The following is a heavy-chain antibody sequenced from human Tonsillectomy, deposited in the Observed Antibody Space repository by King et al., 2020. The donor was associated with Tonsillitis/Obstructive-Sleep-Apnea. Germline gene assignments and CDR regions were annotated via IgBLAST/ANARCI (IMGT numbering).Heavy chain of an antibody. J-gene: IGHJ4*02. CDR1: GGSFSGYY. Sequence: QLQQWGAGLLKPSETLSLTCAVSGGSFSGYYWSWIRQPPGKALEWIGEINHGGSTRYNPSLKSRVTISLDSSKNQFSLKLNSMTAADTAVYYCARGDLLTGYYASTDFDYWGQGTLVTVTS. CDR3: ARGDLLTGYYASTDFDY. D-gene: IGHD3-9*01. CDR2: INHGGST. V-gene: IGHV4-34*01.